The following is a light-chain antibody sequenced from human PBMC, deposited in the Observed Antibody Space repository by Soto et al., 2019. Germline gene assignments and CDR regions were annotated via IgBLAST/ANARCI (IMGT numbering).Light chain of an antibody. V-gene: IGKV1-39*01. CDR3: QQSSTTPAT. Sequence: DIQMTQSPSSLSASVGDRVTITCRASQSISGYLNWYQQKPGKAPKLLMYATSSLQSGVPSRFGGIGSGTDFTLTISSLQPADFATYYCQQSSTTPATFGQGTKVEIK. CDR2: ATS. J-gene: IGKJ1*01. CDR1: QSISGY.